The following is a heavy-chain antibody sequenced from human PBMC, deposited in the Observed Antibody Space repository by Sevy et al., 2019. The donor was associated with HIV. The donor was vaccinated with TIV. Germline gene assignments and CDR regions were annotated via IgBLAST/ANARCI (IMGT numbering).Heavy chain of an antibody. Sequence: GGSLRLSCAASGFTFSSYWMTWVRQAPGKGLEWVANIKQDMSEKNYADSVKGRFTISRDNARNSPYLQMDGLRAEETAVYYCARAQQVTMLVVIGGLYFDFWGQGTLVTVSS. CDR2: IKQDMSEK. V-gene: IGHV3-7*01. J-gene: IGHJ4*02. CDR3: ARAQQVTMLVVIGGLYFDF. CDR1: GFTFSSYW. D-gene: IGHD3-22*01.